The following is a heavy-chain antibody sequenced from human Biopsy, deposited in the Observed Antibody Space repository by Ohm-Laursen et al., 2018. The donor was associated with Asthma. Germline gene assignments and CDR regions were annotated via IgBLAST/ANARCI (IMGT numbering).Heavy chain of an antibody. D-gene: IGHD3-10*01. Sequence: ASVKVSCKLSGYTFNSAGITWVRQAPGQGLEWMGWISVYNGNTKVSQKLQDRVTMITDTSTSTAYMELRSLRSDDTAVYFCARAVDYSHYYGIDVWGQGTTVTVS. CDR3: ARAVDYSHYYGIDV. V-gene: IGHV1-18*01. CDR1: GYTFNSAG. CDR2: ISVYNGNT. J-gene: IGHJ6*02.